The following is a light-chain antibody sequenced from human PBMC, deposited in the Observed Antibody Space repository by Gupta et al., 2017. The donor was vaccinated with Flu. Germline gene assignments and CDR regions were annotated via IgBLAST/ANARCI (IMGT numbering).Light chain of an antibody. CDR1: SSNIGAGYD. CDR3: QSYDSSLVGV. J-gene: IGLJ3*02. Sequence: SVLSLPPSVSGAPGQRVTISCTGSSSNIGAGYDVHWYQQLPGTAPKLLIYGNSNRPSGVPDRFSGSKSGTSASLAITGLQAEDEADYYCQSYDSSLVGVFGGGTKLTVL. CDR2: GNS. V-gene: IGLV1-40*01.